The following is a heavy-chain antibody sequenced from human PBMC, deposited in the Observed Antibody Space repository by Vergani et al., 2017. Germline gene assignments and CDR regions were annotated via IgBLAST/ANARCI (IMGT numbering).Heavy chain of an antibody. Sequence: EVQLLESGGGLVQPGGSLRLSCAASGFTFSSYAMSWVRQAPGKGLEWVSAISGSGGSTYYADSVKGRFTISRENSKYTLYLQMNSLRAEDTAVYYCANYQWLVPGGDYWGQGTLVTVSS. CDR2: ISGSGGST. J-gene: IGHJ4*02. CDR3: ANYQWLVPGGDY. D-gene: IGHD6-19*01. V-gene: IGHV3-23*01. CDR1: GFTFSSYA.